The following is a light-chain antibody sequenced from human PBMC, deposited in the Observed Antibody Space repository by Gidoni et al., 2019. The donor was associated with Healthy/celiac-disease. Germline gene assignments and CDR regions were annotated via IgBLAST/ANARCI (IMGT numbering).Light chain of an antibody. Sequence: IVLTQSPATLSLSPGERATLSCRASQGVSSYLAWDQQKPGQAPRLLIYDASNRATGIPARFSGSGPGTDFTLTISSLEPEDFAVYYCQQRSNCLFTFGPGTKVDIK. J-gene: IGKJ3*01. V-gene: IGKV3D-11*01. CDR2: DAS. CDR1: QGVSSY. CDR3: QQRSNCLFT.